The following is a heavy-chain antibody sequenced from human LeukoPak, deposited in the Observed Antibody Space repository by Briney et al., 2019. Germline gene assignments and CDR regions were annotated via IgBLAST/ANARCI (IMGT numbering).Heavy chain of an antibody. J-gene: IGHJ6*02. CDR2: IYYSGST. D-gene: IGHD6-25*01. CDR3: AREHRLNYYYYGMDV. CDR1: GGSVSSGSYY. Sequence: SETLSLTCTVSGGSVSSGSYYWSWIRQPPGKGLEWIGYIYYSGSTNYNPSLKSRVTISVDTSKNQFSLKLSSVTAADTAVYYCAREHRLNYYYYGMDVWGQGTTVTVPS. V-gene: IGHV4-61*01.